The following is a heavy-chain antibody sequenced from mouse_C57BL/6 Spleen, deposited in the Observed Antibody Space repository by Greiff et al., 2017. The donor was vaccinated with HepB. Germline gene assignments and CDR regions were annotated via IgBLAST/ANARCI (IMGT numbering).Heavy chain of an antibody. V-gene: IGHV1-62-2*01. Sequence: VKLMESGAELVKPGASVKLSCKASGYTFTEYTIHWVKQRSGQGLEWIGWFYPGSGSIKYNEKFKDKATLTADKSSSTVYMELSRLTSEDSAVYFCARHEVELAWFAYWGQGTLVTVSA. J-gene: IGHJ3*01. D-gene: IGHD4-1*01. CDR1: GYTFTEYT. CDR2: FYPGSGSI. CDR3: ARHEVELAWFAY.